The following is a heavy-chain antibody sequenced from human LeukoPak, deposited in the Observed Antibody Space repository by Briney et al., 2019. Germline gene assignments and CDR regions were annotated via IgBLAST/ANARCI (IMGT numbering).Heavy chain of an antibody. CDR1: GFTFNTYG. Sequence: GRSLRLSCEASGFTFNTYGMHWVRQAPGKGLEWLAVISYDERNKYYTDSVKGRFTISRDNSKNTLYLQMSSLRPEDTAVYYCANGAVYCTSPRYPTGSAPSCFAHWGQGTLVTVSS. V-gene: IGHV3-30*18. CDR3: ANGAVYCTSPRYPTGSAPSCFAH. CDR2: ISYDERNK. D-gene: IGHD2-2*01. J-gene: IGHJ4*02.